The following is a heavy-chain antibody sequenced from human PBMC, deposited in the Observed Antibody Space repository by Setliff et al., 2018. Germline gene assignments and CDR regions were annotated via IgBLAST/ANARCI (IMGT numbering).Heavy chain of an antibody. CDR2: ISAYNGFI. CDR3: ARDRPMVVVADNLALFDY. V-gene: IGHV1-18*01. Sequence: PSVKVSCKASGYSFPSYGISWVRQAPGQGLEWMGWISAYNGFIIYAQMFQGRVIMTTDTSTSTAYMELRSLRSDDTAVYYCARDRPMVVVADNLALFDYWGQGTLVTVSS. CDR1: GYSFPSYG. J-gene: IGHJ4*02. D-gene: IGHD2-15*01.